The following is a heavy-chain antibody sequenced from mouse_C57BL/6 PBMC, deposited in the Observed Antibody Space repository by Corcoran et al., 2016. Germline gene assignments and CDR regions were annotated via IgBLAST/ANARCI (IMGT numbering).Heavy chain of an antibody. CDR3: ARQFYYGTPDYFDY. V-gene: IGHV3-6*01. D-gene: IGHD1-1*01. CDR1: GYSITSGYY. J-gene: IGHJ2*01. CDR2: ISYDGSN. Sequence: DVQLQESGPGLVKPSQSLSLTCSVTGYSITSGYYWNWIRQFPGNKLEWMGYISYDGSNNYNPSLKNRISITRDTSKNQFFLKLNSVTTEDTATYYCARQFYYGTPDYFDYWGQGTTLTVSS.